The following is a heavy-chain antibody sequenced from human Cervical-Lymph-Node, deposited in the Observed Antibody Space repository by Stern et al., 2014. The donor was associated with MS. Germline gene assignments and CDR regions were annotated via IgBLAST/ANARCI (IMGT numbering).Heavy chain of an antibody. J-gene: IGHJ3*02. CDR1: VGTFSSYA. CDR3: ATGGGADAFDI. D-gene: IGHD1-1*01. Sequence: VQLVESGAEVKKPGSSVKVSCKSSVGTFSSYAISWVRQAPGQGLEWIGGIIPSLATPHHAHKLQGKATINADETTSTAYMELNSLRSDDTAVFYCATGGGADAFDIWGQGTMVTVSS. CDR2: IIPSLATP. V-gene: IGHV1-69*01.